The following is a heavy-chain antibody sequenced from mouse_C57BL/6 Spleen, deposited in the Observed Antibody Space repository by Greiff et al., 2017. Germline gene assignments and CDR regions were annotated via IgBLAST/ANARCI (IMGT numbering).Heavy chain of an antibody. CDR1: GYAFTNYL. Sequence: QVQLQQSGAELVRPGTSVKVSCKASGYAFTNYLIEWVKQRPGQGLEWIGVINPGSGGTNYNEKFKGKATLTADKSSSTAYMQLSSLTSEDSAVYFCARNGNLDYYAMDYWGQGTSVTVSS. CDR3: ARNGNLDYYAMDY. J-gene: IGHJ4*01. D-gene: IGHD2-1*01. V-gene: IGHV1-54*01. CDR2: INPGSGGT.